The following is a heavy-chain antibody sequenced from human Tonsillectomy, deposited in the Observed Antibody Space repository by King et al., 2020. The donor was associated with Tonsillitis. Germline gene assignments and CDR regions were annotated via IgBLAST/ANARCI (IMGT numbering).Heavy chain of an antibody. CDR2: IYLSGSG. Sequence: QLQESGPGLVKPSETLSLTCSVSGYSISSGYYWGWIRQPPGKGLEWIGSIYLSGSGYYNPSLESRITISVDTSKNQFSLKLNSVTAADTALYYSASHTMPGVFQHWGQGTLVTVSS. J-gene: IGHJ1*01. D-gene: IGHD2-2*01. CDR1: GYSISSGYY. CDR3: ASHTMPGVFQH. V-gene: IGHV4-38-2*02.